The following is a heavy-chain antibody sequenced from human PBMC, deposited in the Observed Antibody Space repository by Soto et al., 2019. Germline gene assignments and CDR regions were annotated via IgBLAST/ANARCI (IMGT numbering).Heavy chain of an antibody. CDR3: ASDRIAAALNDAFDI. CDR2: ISSSGSTI. Sequence: QVQLVESGGGLVKPGGSLRLSCAASGFTFSDYYMSWIRQAPGKGLEWVSYISSSGSTIYYADSVKGRFTISRDNAKNSQYLQMNSLRAEDTAVYYCASDRIAAALNDAFDIWGQGTMVTVSS. V-gene: IGHV3-11*01. CDR1: GFTFSDYY. J-gene: IGHJ3*02. D-gene: IGHD6-13*01.